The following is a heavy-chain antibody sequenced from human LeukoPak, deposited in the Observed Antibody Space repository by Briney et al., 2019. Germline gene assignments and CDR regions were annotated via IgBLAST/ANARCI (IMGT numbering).Heavy chain of an antibody. CDR3: ATWVYNSGWSSNPFYY. V-gene: IGHV4-39*07. J-gene: IGHJ4*02. D-gene: IGHD6-19*01. CDR1: GGFIISNNYY. CDR2: IYYSGTT. Sequence: SETLSLTCTVSGGFIISNNYYWGWIRQPPGKGLEWIGSIYYSGTTYYNPSLKSRVTISADTSKNQFSLKLRSVTAADTAVYYCATWVYNSGWSSNPFYYWGQGTLVTVSS.